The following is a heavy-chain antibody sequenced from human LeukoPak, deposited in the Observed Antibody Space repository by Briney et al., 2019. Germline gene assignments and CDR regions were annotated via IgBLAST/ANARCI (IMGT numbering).Heavy chain of an antibody. J-gene: IGHJ1*01. V-gene: IGHV1-18*01. CDR3: ARGRQDYDSSGYRRQYFQH. CDR2: ISAYNGNT. Sequence: ASVKVSCKASGYTFTSYGISWVRQAPGQGLEWMGWISAYNGNTNYAQKLQGRVTMTTDTSTSTAYMELRSLRSEDTAVYYCARGRQDYDSSGYRRQYFQHWGQGTLVTVSS. D-gene: IGHD3-22*01. CDR1: GYTFTSYG.